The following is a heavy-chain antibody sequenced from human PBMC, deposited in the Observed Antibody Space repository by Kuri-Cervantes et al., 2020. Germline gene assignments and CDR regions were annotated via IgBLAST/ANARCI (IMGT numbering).Heavy chain of an antibody. CDR1: GFIFSSYW. CDR3: ATVYRRDGYNLEY. D-gene: IGHD5-24*01. Sequence: GESLKISCAASGFIFSSYWMSWVRQAPGKGLEWVANIDQDGGNQYYVDSVKGRFTISRDNAKNSLYLQMNSLRAEDTAVYYCATVYRRDGYNLEYWGQGTLVTVSS. CDR2: IDQDGGNQ. J-gene: IGHJ4*02. V-gene: IGHV3-7*01.